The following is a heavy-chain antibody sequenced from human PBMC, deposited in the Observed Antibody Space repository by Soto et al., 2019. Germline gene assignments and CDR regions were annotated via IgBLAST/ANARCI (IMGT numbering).Heavy chain of an antibody. CDR3: ARDILYRLDY. J-gene: IGHJ4*02. V-gene: IGHV4-30-4*01. CDR2: IYYSGSA. Sequence: SETLSLTCTVSGGSISSGDYYWSWIRQPPGKGLEWIGYIYYSGSAYYNPSLKSRVTISVDTSKNQFSLKLSSVTAADTAVYYCARDILYRLDYWGQGVLVTVSS. D-gene: IGHD3-9*01. CDR1: GGSISSGDYY.